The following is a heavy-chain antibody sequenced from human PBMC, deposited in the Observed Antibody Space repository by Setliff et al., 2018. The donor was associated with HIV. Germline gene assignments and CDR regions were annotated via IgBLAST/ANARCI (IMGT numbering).Heavy chain of an antibody. V-gene: IGHV4-4*09. J-gene: IGHJ3*02. D-gene: IGHD3-22*01. CDR1: GDSVSDYY. CDR2: ISTFRGT. CDR3: ARTFNSGYLSYAFDI. Sequence: SETLSLTCSVSGDSVSDYYWSWIRQPPGKGLEWIGDISTFRGTNYSPSLQSRVTISMDTSKNQLSLNLSSATAADTAVYYCARTFNSGYLSYAFDIWGQGTMVTVSS.